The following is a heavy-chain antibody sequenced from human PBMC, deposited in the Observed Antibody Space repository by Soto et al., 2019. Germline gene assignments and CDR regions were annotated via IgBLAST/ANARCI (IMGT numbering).Heavy chain of an antibody. Sequence: QITLKESGPTLVKPTQTLTLTCTFSGFALSTSGVGVGGIRQPPGKALEWLALIYWDDDKRYSSSLNSRLTITKDTSKNQVVLTMTNMDPVDTATYYCAHSRPPRLLDYWGQGTLVTVSS. CDR1: GFALSTSGVG. D-gene: IGHD6-6*01. V-gene: IGHV2-5*02. CDR3: AHSRPPRLLDY. J-gene: IGHJ4*02. CDR2: IYWDDDK.